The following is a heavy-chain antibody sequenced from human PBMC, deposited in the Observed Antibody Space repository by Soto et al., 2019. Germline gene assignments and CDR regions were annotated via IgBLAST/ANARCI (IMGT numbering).Heavy chain of an antibody. J-gene: IGHJ4*02. CDR1: GGSVSSSSYY. Sequence: SETLTLTCTVSGGSVSSSSYYWGWIRQPPGKGLEWVGSVYYSGSTYYNPSLKSRVTVSVDTSKNQFSLHLSSVTAADTAVYYCARHTYGNNRYYFDLWGQGTLVTVSS. CDR2: VYYSGST. V-gene: IGHV4-39*01. CDR3: ARHTYGNNRYYFDL. D-gene: IGHD4-17*01.